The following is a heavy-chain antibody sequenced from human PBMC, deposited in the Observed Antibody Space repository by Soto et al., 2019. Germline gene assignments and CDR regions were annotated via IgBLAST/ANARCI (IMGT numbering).Heavy chain of an antibody. CDR2: ISYDGSNK. D-gene: IGHD6-6*01. CDR3: AKSGGSSDYYYYSGMDV. V-gene: IGHV3-30*18. J-gene: IGHJ6*02. Sequence: QVQLVESGGGVVQPGRSLRLSCAASGFTFSSYGMHWVRQAPGKGLEWVAVISYDGSNKYYADSVKGRFTISRDNSKNTLYLQMNSLRAEDTAVYYCAKSGGSSDYYYYSGMDVWGQGTTVTVSS. CDR1: GFTFSSYG.